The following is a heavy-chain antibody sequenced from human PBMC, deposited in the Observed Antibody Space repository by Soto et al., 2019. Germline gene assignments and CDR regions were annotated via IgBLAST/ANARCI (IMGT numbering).Heavy chain of an antibody. V-gene: IGHV3-23*01. D-gene: IGHD1-26*01. J-gene: IGHJ3*02. Sequence: QPGGSLRLSCAASGFTFSSYAMSWVRQAPGKGLEWVSAISGSGGSTYYADSVKGRFTISRDNSKNTLYLQMNSLRAEDTAVYYCAKALRGSYYPPDAFDIWGQGTMVTVSS. CDR3: AKALRGSYYPPDAFDI. CDR1: GFTFSSYA. CDR2: ISGSGGST.